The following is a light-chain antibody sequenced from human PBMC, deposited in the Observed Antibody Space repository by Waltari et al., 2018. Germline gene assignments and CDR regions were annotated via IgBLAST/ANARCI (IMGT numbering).Light chain of an antibody. V-gene: IGKV3-20*01. CDR2: HAS. CDR1: QSVSKY. CDR3: QKYESVPAT. J-gene: IGKJ1*01. Sequence: VLTQSPGSLSLTPRARAPLSCRASQSVSKYLTWYQQKPGQAPRLLIYHASSRATGIPDRFSGSGFGTDFSLTISRLGPEDFAVYYCQKYESVPATFGQGTKVEIK.